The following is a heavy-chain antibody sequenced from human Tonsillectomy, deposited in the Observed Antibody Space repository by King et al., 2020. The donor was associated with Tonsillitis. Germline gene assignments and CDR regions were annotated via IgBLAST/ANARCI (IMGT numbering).Heavy chain of an antibody. Sequence: VQLQQWGAGLLKPSETLSLTCAVYGGSFTGYYWSWIRQPPGKGLEWIGEINHSGSTNYIPSLKSRVTISVDTSKNQFSLNLSSVTAADTAVYYCARATGFDYWGQGTLVPVSS. V-gene: IGHV4-34*01. D-gene: IGHD4-17*01. J-gene: IGHJ4*02. CDR1: GGSFTGYY. CDR3: ARATGFDY. CDR2: INHSGST.